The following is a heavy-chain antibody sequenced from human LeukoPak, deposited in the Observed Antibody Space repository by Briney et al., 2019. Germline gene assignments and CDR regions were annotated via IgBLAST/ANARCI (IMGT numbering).Heavy chain of an antibody. Sequence: SETLSLTCTVSGDSISSSSYYWGWFRQPPGKGLEWIGNIYYSAGKYYNPSLKSRVTIAVDTPKNQFSLKLSSVTAADTAVYYCARLIIGFDPWGQGTLVTVSS. V-gene: IGHV4-39*01. J-gene: IGHJ5*02. CDR1: GDSISSSSYY. CDR2: IYYSAGK. CDR3: ARLIIGFDP.